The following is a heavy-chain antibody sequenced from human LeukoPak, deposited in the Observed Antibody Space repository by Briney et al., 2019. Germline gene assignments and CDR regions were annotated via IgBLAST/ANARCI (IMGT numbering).Heavy chain of an antibody. V-gene: IGHV4-34*01. Sequence: PSETLSLTCAVYGGSFSGYYWSWIRQPPGKGLEWIGEINHSGSTNYNPSLKSRVTISVDTSKNQFSLKLSSVTAADTAVYYCASGPQGEAYWFDPWGQGTLVTVSS. CDR3: ASGPQGEAYWFDP. CDR2: INHSGST. CDR1: GGSFSGYY. D-gene: IGHD1-26*01. J-gene: IGHJ5*02.